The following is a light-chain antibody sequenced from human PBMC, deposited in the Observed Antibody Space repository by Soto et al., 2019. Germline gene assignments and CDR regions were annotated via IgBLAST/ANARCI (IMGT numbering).Light chain of an antibody. Sequence: QSALTQPASVSGSPGQSITISCTGTSSDVGGYNYVSWYQQHPGKAPKLMIYDVTDRPSGISNRFSGSKSGNTASLTISGLQAEDEADYYCSSYTTNNTLLVFGGGTKLTVL. J-gene: IGLJ2*01. CDR1: SSDVGGYNY. CDR2: DVT. CDR3: SSYTTNNTLLV. V-gene: IGLV2-14*01.